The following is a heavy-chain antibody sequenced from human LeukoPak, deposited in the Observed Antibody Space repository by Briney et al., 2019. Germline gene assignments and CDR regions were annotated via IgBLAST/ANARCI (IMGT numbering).Heavy chain of an antibody. V-gene: IGHV3-21*01. D-gene: IGHD2-8*01. CDR3: ASSVFYLD. Sequence: NSGGSLRLSCAASGFTFSSYSMNWVRQAPGKGLEWVSSISSGSSYIYYADSVKGRFTISRDNAKNSLYLQMNSLRAEDTAVYYCASSVFYLDWGQGTLVTVSS. CDR2: ISSGSSYI. CDR1: GFTFSSYS. J-gene: IGHJ4*02.